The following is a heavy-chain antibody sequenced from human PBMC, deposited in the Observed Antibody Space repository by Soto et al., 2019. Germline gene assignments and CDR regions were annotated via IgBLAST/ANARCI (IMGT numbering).Heavy chain of an antibody. Sequence: QVQLVQSGAEVKKPGASVKVSCKASGYTFTSYGISWVRQAPGQGLERMGWISAYNGNTNYAQKLQGRVTMTTYTSTSTAYMELRSRRSDDTAVYYCARYQEVNDPYYYYGMDVWCQGTTVTVSS. CDR3: ARYQEVNDPYYYYGMDV. J-gene: IGHJ6*02. CDR1: GYTFTSYG. D-gene: IGHD1-1*01. CDR2: ISAYNGNT. V-gene: IGHV1-18*01.